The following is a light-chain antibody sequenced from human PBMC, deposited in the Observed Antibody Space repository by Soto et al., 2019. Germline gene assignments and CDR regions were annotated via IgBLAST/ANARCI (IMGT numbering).Light chain of an antibody. Sequence: DLQMTQSPSTLSASVGDRVTVTCRASQSIDKWLAWYQQKPGKAPKLLMYKASLLQRGIPSRFSGSGSGTEFTLPISSLQSDDVASYYCQQYSKYPWTVGQGTKVEV. CDR2: KAS. V-gene: IGKV1-5*03. CDR3: QQYSKYPWT. J-gene: IGKJ1*01. CDR1: QSIDKW.